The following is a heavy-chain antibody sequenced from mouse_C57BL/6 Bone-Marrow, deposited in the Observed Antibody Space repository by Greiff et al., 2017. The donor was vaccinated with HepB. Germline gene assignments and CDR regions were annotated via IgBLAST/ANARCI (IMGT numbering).Heavy chain of an antibody. CDR2: ISSGSSTI. CDR1: GFTFSDYG. D-gene: IGHD1-1*01. Sequence: EVMLVESGGGLVKPGGSLKLSCAASGFTFSDYGMHWVRQAPEKGLEWVAYISSGSSTIYYADTVKGRFTISRDNAKNTLFLQMTSLRSEDTAMYYCARSPITTVVATDYWGQGTTLTVSS. J-gene: IGHJ2*01. CDR3: ARSPITTVVATDY. V-gene: IGHV5-17*01.